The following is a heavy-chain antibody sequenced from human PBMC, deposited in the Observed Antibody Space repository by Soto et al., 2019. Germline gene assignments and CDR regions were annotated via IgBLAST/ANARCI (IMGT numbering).Heavy chain of an antibody. D-gene: IGHD3-22*01. Sequence: EVQLVESGGGLIQPGGSLRLSCAASGFTVSSNYMSWVRQAPGKGLEWVSVIYSGGSTYYADSVKGRFTISRDNSKTTLYLQMNSLRAEDTAVYYCARARVESGYPAYFQHWGQGTLVTVSS. CDR2: IYSGGST. CDR3: ARARVESGYPAYFQH. CDR1: GFTVSSNY. J-gene: IGHJ1*01. V-gene: IGHV3-53*01.